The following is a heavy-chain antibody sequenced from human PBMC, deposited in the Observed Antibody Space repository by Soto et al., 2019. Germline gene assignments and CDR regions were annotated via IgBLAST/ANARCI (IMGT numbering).Heavy chain of an antibody. Sequence: SETLSLTCTVSGGSISSYYWSWIRQPPGKGLEWIGYIYYSGSTNYNPSLKSRVTISVDTSKNQFSLKLSSVTAADTAVYYCARLSDFWSGYTDYWGQGTLVTVSS. J-gene: IGHJ4*02. CDR1: GGSISSYY. CDR3: ARLSDFWSGYTDY. CDR2: IYYSGST. D-gene: IGHD3-3*01. V-gene: IGHV4-59*08.